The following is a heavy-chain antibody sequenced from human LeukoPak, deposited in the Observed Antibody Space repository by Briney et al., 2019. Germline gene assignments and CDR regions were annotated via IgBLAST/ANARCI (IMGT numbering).Heavy chain of an antibody. CDR2: ISSSGSTI. CDR1: GFTFSSYE. D-gene: IGHD4-17*01. CDR3: ARASDYGALALIFDS. Sequence: GGSLRLSCAASGFTFSSYEMNWVRQVPGKGLEWVSYISSSGSTIYYADSVKGRFTISRDNAKNSLYLQMNSLRAEDTAVYYCARASDYGALALIFDSWGQGTLVTVSS. V-gene: IGHV3-48*03. J-gene: IGHJ4*02.